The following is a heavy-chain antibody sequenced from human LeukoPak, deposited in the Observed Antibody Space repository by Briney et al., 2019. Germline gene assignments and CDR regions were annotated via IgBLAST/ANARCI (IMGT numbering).Heavy chain of an antibody. J-gene: IGHJ6*02. CDR3: ARERLRQSGMDV. Sequence: ASVKVSCKASGYTFTGYYMHWVRRAPGQGLEWMGWINPNSGGTNYAQKFQGWVTMTRDTSISTAYMELSRLRSDDTAVYYCARERLRQSGMDVWGQGTTVTVSS. CDR1: GYTFTGYY. D-gene: IGHD4-17*01. CDR2: INPNSGGT. V-gene: IGHV1-2*04.